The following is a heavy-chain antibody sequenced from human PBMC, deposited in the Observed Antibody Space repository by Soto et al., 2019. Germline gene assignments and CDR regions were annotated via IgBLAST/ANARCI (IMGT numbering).Heavy chain of an antibody. Sequence: GASVKVSCKASGYTFTSYAMHWVRQAPGQRLEWMGWINAGNGNTKYSQKFQGRVTITRDTSASTAYMELSSLRSEDTAVYYCARVPLLRFLEWLSGYFDYWGQGTLVTVSS. J-gene: IGHJ4*02. CDR1: GYTFTSYA. CDR2: INAGNGNT. CDR3: ARVPLLRFLEWLSGYFDY. V-gene: IGHV1-3*01. D-gene: IGHD3-3*01.